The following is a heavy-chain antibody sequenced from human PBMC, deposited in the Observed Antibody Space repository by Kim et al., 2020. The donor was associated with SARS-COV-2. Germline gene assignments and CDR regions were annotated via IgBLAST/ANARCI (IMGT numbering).Heavy chain of an antibody. J-gene: IGHJ6*02. V-gene: IGHV1-69*04. D-gene: IGHD1-1*01. Sequence: KFQGRVTITADKSTGTAYMELSSLRSEDTAVYYCARVGYNWNDVYYYGMDVWGQGTTVTVSS. CDR3: ARVGYNWNDVYYYGMDV.